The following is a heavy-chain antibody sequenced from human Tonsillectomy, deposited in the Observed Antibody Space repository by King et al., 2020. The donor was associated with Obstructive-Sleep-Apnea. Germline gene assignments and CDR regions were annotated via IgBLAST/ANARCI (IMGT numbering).Heavy chain of an antibody. J-gene: IGHJ4*02. D-gene: IGHD3-16*01. CDR3: ARVGPSQTDY. CDR1: GYSISSDYY. V-gene: IGHV4-38-2*02. Sequence: QLQESGPGLVKPSETLSLTCTVSGYSISSDYYWGWIRQPPGKGLEWIATIYHSGSTYYNPSLKSRVTISVDMSKNQFSLRLRSVTAADTAVYYCARVGPSQTDYWGQGTLVTVSS. CDR2: IYHSGST.